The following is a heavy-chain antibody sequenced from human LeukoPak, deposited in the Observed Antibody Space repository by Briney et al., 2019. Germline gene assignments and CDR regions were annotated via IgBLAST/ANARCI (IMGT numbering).Heavy chain of an antibody. CDR3: ARDYSSSWYWYDAFDI. J-gene: IGHJ3*02. Sequence: ASVKVSCKASGYTFTSYYMHWVRQAPGQGLEWMGIINPSGGSTSYAQKFQGRVTMTRDTSTSTVYMELSSLRSEDTAVYYCARDYSSSWYWYDAFDIWGQGTMVTVSS. CDR1: GYTFTSYY. V-gene: IGHV1-46*01. CDR2: INPSGGST. D-gene: IGHD6-13*01.